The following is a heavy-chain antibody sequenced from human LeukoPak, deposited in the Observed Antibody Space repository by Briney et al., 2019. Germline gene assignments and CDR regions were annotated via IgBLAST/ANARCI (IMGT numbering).Heavy chain of an antibody. CDR3: ARPYYDSSGYYHDAFDI. Sequence: SSETLSLTCAVYGGSFSGYYWSWIRQPPGKGLEWIGEINHRGSTKYNTSLKSRVTISVDTSKNQFSLKLSSVTAADTAVYYCARPYYDSSGYYHDAFDIWGQGTMVTVSS. D-gene: IGHD3-22*01. J-gene: IGHJ3*02. CDR2: INHRGST. V-gene: IGHV4-34*01. CDR1: GGSFSGYY.